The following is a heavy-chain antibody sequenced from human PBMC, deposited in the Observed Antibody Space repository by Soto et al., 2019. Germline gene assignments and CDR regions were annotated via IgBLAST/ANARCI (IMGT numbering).Heavy chain of an antibody. Sequence: EVRLVESGGGLVRPGGYLRLSCAASGFTFSYYTLSWVRQAPGKGLDWVSSISTSGSYIYYADSVRGRVTIYRDNAKNSLYLQLNSLRAEDTAMYYCAAVRIGTSRLGLRYGLVVLGQGTTVTVFS. CDR2: ISTSGSYI. V-gene: IGHV3-21*01. D-gene: IGHD3-16*01. CDR3: AAVRIGTSRLGLRYGLVV. CDR1: GFTFSYYT. J-gene: IGHJ6*02.